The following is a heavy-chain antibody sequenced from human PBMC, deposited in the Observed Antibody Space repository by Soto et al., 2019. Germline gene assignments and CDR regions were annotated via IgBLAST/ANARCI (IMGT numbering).Heavy chain of an antibody. J-gene: IGHJ6*02. D-gene: IGHD2-21*02. CDR3: ARDRLSVGDANYYSAMDV. V-gene: IGHV3-33*01. Sequence: GGSLRPSCSESGFTFSRYGMHWVFLAPFKGLERVAVIWYDGSNKYYADSVKGRFTISRDNSKNTLHLQMNSLRAEDTAVYHRARDRLSVGDANYYSAMDVWGQGTTPPDSS. CDR2: IWYDGSNK. CDR1: GFTFSRYG.